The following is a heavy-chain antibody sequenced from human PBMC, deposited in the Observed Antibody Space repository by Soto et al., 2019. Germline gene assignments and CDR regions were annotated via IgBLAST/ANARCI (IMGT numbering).Heavy chain of an antibody. CDR2: ISANDVGT. D-gene: IGHD1-20*01. V-gene: IGHV3-23*01. CDR3: AKANNYYNWDNRHPFDY. Sequence: GGSLRLSCEASGFTLRNYAMTWVRQAPGKGLEWVSLISANDVGTYYAESVKTRFTISTDQSRNTVYLQTDSLRADDTAIYYCAKANNYYNWDNRHPFDYWGQGTLVTVCS. J-gene: IGHJ4*02. CDR1: GFTLRNYA.